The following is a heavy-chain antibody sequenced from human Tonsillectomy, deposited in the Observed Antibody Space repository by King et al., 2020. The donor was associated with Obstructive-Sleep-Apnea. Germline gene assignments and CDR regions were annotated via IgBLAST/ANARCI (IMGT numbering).Heavy chain of an antibody. Sequence: VQLQESVPGLVKPSQTLSLTCTVSVGSISRGGYYWSWIRQHPGKGLEWIGYIYYSGSTYYNPSLKSRVTISVDTSKNQFSLKLSSVTAADTAVYYCARVTRLENWFDPWGQGTLVTVSS. J-gene: IGHJ5*02. V-gene: IGHV4-31*03. CDR2: IYYSGST. CDR1: VGSISRGGYY. CDR3: ARVTRLENWFDP.